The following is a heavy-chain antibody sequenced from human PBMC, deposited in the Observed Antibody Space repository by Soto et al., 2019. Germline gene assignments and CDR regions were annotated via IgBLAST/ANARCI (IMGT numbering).Heavy chain of an antibody. CDR1: GYTFTGYH. J-gene: IGHJ5*02. CDR2: INTNTGDT. Sequence: QVQLVQSGAEVKEPGASVKVSCKTSGYTFTGYHIHWVRQAPGQGLEWMGWINTNTGDTNYAQKFQGWVTMTRDTSINTAYVQLSRLTSDDTAVYYCARWVGASNWFYPWGQGNLVTVSS. V-gene: IGHV1-2*04. CDR3: ARWVGASNWFYP. D-gene: IGHD1-26*01.